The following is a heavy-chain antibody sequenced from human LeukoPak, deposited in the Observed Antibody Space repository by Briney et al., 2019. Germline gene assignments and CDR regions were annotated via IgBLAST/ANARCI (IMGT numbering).Heavy chain of an antibody. Sequence: ASVKVSCKSSGYTFTTYGITWVRQAPGQGLEWMGWIGTDNGDTNYAQKLQGRVTMTTDTSTSTAYMELRSLRSDDTAVYYCAREGLGELTLDCWGQGTLVTVSS. V-gene: IGHV1-18*01. CDR3: AREGLGELTLDC. CDR1: GYTFTTYG. J-gene: IGHJ4*02. CDR2: IGTDNGDT. D-gene: IGHD3-16*01.